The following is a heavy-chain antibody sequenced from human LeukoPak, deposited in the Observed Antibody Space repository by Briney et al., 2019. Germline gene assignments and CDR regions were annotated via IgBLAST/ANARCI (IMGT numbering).Heavy chain of an antibody. V-gene: IGHV3-11*06. Sequence: GGSLRLSCAASGFTFTDSYMTWVRQAPGKGLEWLSYISGSGDDTNYADSVRGRFTISRDNAKNSLYLQMNSLRVEDTAVYYCARSPWDSRPYMDVWGKGTTVTVSS. D-gene: IGHD1-26*01. CDR3: ARSPWDSRPYMDV. CDR1: GFTFTDSY. CDR2: ISGSGDDT. J-gene: IGHJ6*03.